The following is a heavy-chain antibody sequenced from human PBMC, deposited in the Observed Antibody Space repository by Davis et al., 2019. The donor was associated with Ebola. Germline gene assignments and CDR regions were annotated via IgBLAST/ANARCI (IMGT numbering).Heavy chain of an antibody. J-gene: IGHJ6*02. D-gene: IGHD2-8*01. CDR2: IRSKANSYAT. Sequence: PGGSLRLSCAASEFTFSGSAMHCVRPASGKGLAWVGRIRSKANSYATAYAASVKGRFTISRDDSKNTAYLQMNSLRAEDTAVYYCARKLITGLWYYYYGMDVWGQGTTVTVSS. V-gene: IGHV3-73*01. CDR3: ARKLITGLWYYYYGMDV. CDR1: EFTFSGSA.